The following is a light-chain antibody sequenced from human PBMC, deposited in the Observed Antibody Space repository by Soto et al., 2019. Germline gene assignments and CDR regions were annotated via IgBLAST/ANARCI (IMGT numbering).Light chain of an antibody. V-gene: IGLV2-14*03. Sequence: QSVLTQPASVSGSPGQSITISCTGTSSDVGGFNYVSWYQQHPGKAPKLMIYDVTNRPSGVSYRFSGSKSGNTASLTFSGLQAEDEADYYCNSYTSSSTYVFGNGTKVTVL. CDR3: NSYTSSSTYV. CDR2: DVT. CDR1: SSDVGGFNY. J-gene: IGLJ1*01.